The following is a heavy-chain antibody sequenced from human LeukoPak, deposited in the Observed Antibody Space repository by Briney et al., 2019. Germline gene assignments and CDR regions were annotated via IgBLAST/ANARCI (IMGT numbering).Heavy chain of an antibody. J-gene: IGHJ6*02. CDR2: IYTSGST. V-gene: IGHV4-4*07. D-gene: IGHD1-14*01. CDR3: ARSLGMESYYYYGMDV. CDR1: GGSISSYY. Sequence: PSETLSLTCTVSGGSISSYYWSWIRQPAGKGLEWIGHIYTSGSTNYNPSLKSRVTMSVDTSKNQFSLKLSSVTAADTAVYYCARSLGMESYYYYGMDVWGQGTTVTVSS.